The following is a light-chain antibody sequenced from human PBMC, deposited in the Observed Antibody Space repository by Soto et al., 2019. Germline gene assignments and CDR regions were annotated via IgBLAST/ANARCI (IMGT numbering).Light chain of an antibody. V-gene: IGKV3D-11*02. Sequence: EIATTQSPGPLSLSPGERATLSCRASQSASSTVAWYQQKPGQAPKLLIYAASNRATGIPARFSGSGSGTDFTLTISSLEPEDFAVYYCQQRSNWQVTFGQGTRLEIK. CDR2: AAS. J-gene: IGKJ5*01. CDR3: QQRSNWQVT. CDR1: QSASST.